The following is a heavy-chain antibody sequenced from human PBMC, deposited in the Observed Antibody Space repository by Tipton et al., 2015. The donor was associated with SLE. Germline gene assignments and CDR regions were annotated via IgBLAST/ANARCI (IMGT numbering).Heavy chain of an antibody. CDR3: AKAPSGDPYYYHYMDV. D-gene: IGHD7-27*01. V-gene: IGHV3-30*04. Sequence: SLRLSCAASGFTFSSYAMHWVRQAPGKGLEWVAVISYDGSNKYYADSVKGRFTISRDNSKNSLYLQMNSLRGEDTALYYCAKAPSGDPYYYHYMDVWGTGTTVTVSS. J-gene: IGHJ6*03. CDR2: ISYDGSNK. CDR1: GFTFSSYA.